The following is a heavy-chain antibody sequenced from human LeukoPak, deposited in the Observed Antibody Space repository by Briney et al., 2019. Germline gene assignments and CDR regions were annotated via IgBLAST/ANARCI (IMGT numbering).Heavy chain of an antibody. CDR2: INPSGTST. V-gene: IGHV1-46*03. D-gene: IGHD2/OR15-2a*01. Sequence: ASVKVSCKASGFTFTNYYMHWVRQAPGQGLEWLEIINPSGTSTNYAQKFRGRVTMTRDTSTSTVYMELSSLRSEDTAVYYCVRDNSRNSRGWWFDPWGQGTLVTVSS. CDR3: VRDNSRNSRGWWFDP. J-gene: IGHJ5*02. CDR1: GFTFTNYY.